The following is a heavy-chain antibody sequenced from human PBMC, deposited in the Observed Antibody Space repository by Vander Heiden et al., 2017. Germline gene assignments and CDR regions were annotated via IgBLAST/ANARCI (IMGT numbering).Heavy chain of an antibody. D-gene: IGHD3-10*01. CDR3: ARCSKFDTWFIDY. Sequence: QVPLVESRGGVVQPGGSLRLCCVASAFTLRNSSIHCVRQGQGKGLGWVAVMWYDGSYKYYADYVKGRFTISRDSSKNTLYLQMDSVRAEDTALYDGARCSKFDTWFIDYWGQ. CDR2: MWYDGSYK. CDR1: AFTLRNSS. J-gene: IGHJ4*02. V-gene: IGHV3-33*01.